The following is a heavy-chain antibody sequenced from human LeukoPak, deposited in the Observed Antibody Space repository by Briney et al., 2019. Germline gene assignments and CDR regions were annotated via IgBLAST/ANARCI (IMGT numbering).Heavy chain of an antibody. Sequence: SETLSLTCKVSGGSVGSGSYYWSWIRQAAGKGLECIGYIYYSGSTNYSPSLKSRVTISVDTSENQFSLKLSSVTAADTAVYYCARSSYYDILTGYSYYFDYWGQGTLVTVSS. CDR2: IYYSGST. V-gene: IGHV4-61*10. CDR1: GGSVGSGSYY. J-gene: IGHJ4*02. D-gene: IGHD3-9*01. CDR3: ARSSYYDILTGYSYYFDY.